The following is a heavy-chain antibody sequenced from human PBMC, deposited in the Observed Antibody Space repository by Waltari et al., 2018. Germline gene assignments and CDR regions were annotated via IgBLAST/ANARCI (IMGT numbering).Heavy chain of an antibody. V-gene: IGHV1-69-2*01. CDR3: VTALGDRSSASRPFDV. D-gene: IGHD3-10*01. J-gene: IGHJ3*01. CDR1: GYRFTDYY. Sequence: EVQLLQSGTELKKPGSTVKISCQVSGYRFTDYYIHWVQQAPGKGPQWMGLVDPEEGETRDAERFQGRVTITADTSTETAFMELSSLTSDDTAVYYCVTALGDRSSASRPFDVWGLGTLITVSS. CDR2: VDPEEGET.